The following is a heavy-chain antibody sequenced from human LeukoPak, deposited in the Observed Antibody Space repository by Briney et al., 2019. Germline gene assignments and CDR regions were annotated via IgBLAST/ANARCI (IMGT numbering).Heavy chain of an antibody. Sequence: GGSLRLSCAASGFTFSSYGMHWVRQAPGKGLEWVAVIWYDGSNKYYADSVKGRFTISRDNSKNTLYLQMNSLRAEDTAVYYCARCGRGWYYYYYYYGMDVWGQGTTVTVSS. D-gene: IGHD6-19*01. CDR3: ARCGRGWYYYYYYYGMDV. CDR2: IWYDGSNK. V-gene: IGHV3-33*01. J-gene: IGHJ6*02. CDR1: GFTFSSYG.